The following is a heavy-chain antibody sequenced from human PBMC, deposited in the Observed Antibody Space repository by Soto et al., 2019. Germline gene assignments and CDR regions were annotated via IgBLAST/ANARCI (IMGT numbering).Heavy chain of an antibody. V-gene: IGHV1-18*01. D-gene: IGHD2-15*01. CDR1: GYTFTSYG. CDR2: ISAYNGNT. J-gene: IGHJ4*02. Sequence: GASVKVSCKASGYTFTSYGISWVRQAPGQGLEWMGWISAYNGNTNYAQKLQGRVTMTTDTSTSTAYMELRSLRSDDTAVYYCARGPLYCSGGSCYLPSGYWGQGTPVTVSS. CDR3: ARGPLYCSGGSCYLPSGY.